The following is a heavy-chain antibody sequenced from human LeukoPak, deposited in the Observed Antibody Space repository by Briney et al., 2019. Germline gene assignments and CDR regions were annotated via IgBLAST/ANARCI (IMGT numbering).Heavy chain of an antibody. CDR2: ISSNGITI. Sequence: GGSLRLSCAASGFTFSSYEMNWVRQAPGKGLEWVSYISSNGITIYYADSVRGRFTISRDNAKNSLYLHMTILRADDTALYHCARIPGKRSAEFHSWGQGTRVTVSS. CDR1: GFTFSSYE. V-gene: IGHV3-48*03. CDR3: ARIPGKRSAEFHS. J-gene: IGHJ4*02. D-gene: IGHD6-25*01.